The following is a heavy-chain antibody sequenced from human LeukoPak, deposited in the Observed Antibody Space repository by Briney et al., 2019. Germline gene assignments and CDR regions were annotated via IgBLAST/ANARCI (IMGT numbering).Heavy chain of an antibody. Sequence: GASVKVSCKASGYTLTNNHLYWVRQAPGQGLEWMGWIDPNSGVTNFAQNFQGGLTMTTDTSINTAYMELSRLTSDDTTVYYCARELGINAFDVWGQGTLVTVSS. V-gene: IGHV1-2*02. CDR2: IDPNSGVT. CDR1: GYTLTNNH. CDR3: ARELGINAFDV. D-gene: IGHD1-26*01. J-gene: IGHJ3*01.